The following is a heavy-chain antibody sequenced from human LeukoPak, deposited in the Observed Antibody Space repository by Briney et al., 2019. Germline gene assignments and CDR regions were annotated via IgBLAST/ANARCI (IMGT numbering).Heavy chain of an antibody. CDR1: GGTFSSYA. J-gene: IGHJ4*02. Sequence: ASVKVSCKASGGTFSSYAISWVRQAPGQGLEWVGRIIPIFGTANYAQKFQGRVTITTDESTSTAYMELSSLRSEDTAVYYCARARDGYNSWNFDYWGQGTLVAVSS. V-gene: IGHV1-69*05. D-gene: IGHD5-24*01. CDR3: ARARDGYNSWNFDY. CDR2: IIPIFGTA.